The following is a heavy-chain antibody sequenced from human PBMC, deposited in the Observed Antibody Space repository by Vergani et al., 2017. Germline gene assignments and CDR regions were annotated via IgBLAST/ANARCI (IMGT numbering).Heavy chain of an antibody. J-gene: IGHJ4*02. Sequence: QVQLQESGPGLVKPSETLSLTCTVSGGSISSYYWSWIRQPPGKGLEWIGYIYYSGSTYYNPSLKSRVTMSVDTSKNQFSLKLSSVTAADTAVYYCARSGGTYYFDYWGQGTLVTVSS. CDR1: GGSISSYY. CDR2: IYYSGST. D-gene: IGHD3-10*01. CDR3: ARSGGTYYFDY. V-gene: IGHV4-59*12.